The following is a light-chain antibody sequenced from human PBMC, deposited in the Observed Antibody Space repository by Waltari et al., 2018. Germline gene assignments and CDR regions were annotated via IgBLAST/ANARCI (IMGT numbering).Light chain of an antibody. CDR3: QQYGSSPWT. V-gene: IGKV3-20*01. CDR1: QSVSSSY. J-gene: IGKJ1*01. Sequence: EIVLKQSPGTRSLSPGERATLSCRASQSVSSSYLAWYQQKPGQAPRLLIYGASSRATGIPDRFSGSGSGTDFTLTISRLEPEDFAVYYCQQYGSSPWTFGQGTKVEIK. CDR2: GAS.